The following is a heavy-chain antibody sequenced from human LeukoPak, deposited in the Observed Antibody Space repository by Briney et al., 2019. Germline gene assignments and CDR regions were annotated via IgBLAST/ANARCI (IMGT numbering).Heavy chain of an antibody. D-gene: IGHD3-9*01. CDR2: IKQDGSEK. J-gene: IGHJ3*01. V-gene: IGHV3-7*01. CDR1: GFTFSSYW. Sequence: GGSLRLSCAASGFTFSSYWMSWVRQAPGKGLEWVANIKQDGSEKYYVDSVKGRFTISRDNAKNALYLQMNSLRAEDTGVYYCVRDRYDILTGYNDAFDFWGQGTMVTVSS. CDR3: VRDRYDILTGYNDAFDF.